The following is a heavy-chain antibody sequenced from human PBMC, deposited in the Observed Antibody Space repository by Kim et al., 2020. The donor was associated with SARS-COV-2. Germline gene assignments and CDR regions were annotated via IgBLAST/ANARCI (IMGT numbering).Heavy chain of an antibody. CDR3: ARGYDSSGYYYEEVLVENWFDP. D-gene: IGHD3-22*01. J-gene: IGHJ5*02. Sequence: SETLSLTCTVSGGSVSSGSYYWSWIRQPPGKGLEWIGYIYYSGSTNYNPSLKSRVTISVDTSKNQFSLKLSSVTAADTAVYYCARGYDSSGYYYEEVLVENWFDPWGQGTLVTVSS. CDR2: IYYSGST. V-gene: IGHV4-61*01. CDR1: GGSVSSGSYY.